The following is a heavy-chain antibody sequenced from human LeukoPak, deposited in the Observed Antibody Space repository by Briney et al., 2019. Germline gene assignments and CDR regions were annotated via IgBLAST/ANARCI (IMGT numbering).Heavy chain of an antibody. CDR1: GGSIGSHY. J-gene: IGHJ2*01. V-gene: IGHV4-59*11. CDR2: VHSSGST. D-gene: IGHD5-24*01. CDR3: ARDAAPVRDSWYFDL. Sequence: SETLSLTCTVSGGSIGSHYWTWIRQPPGKGREWVGYVHSSGSTCYNNSLKSGVTISVDTSKSQFSLKLNSVTAANTAVYYCARDAAPVRDSWYFDLWGRGTLVTVSS.